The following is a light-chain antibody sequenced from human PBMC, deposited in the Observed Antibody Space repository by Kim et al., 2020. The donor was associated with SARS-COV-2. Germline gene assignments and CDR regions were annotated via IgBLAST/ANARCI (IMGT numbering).Light chain of an antibody. V-gene: IGKV1-5*03. CDR3: QQYNYYPYS. CDR2: LAS. J-gene: IGKJ2*03. Sequence: SACVGDSFTITCRARQSISSWLIWYQQKPEKAPKLLISLASSLESGVPSRFSGSGSGTEFNLTIISLQPDDFASYFCQQYNYYPYSFAQGTKLEI. CDR1: QSISSW.